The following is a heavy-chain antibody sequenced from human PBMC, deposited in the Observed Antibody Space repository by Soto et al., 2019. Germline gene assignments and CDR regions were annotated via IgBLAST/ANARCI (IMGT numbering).Heavy chain of an antibody. J-gene: IGHJ6*03. V-gene: IGHV3-9*01. CDR1: GFTFDNYA. CDR2: ISWNSGNR. Sequence: EVQLVESGGGLVQPGRSLRLSCTAAGFTFDNYAMHWVRQAPGKGLEWVSGISWNSGNRGYADSVKGRFTISRDNAKNSPYLQMNSPRAEYTALYYCAKDGVEVVPVALTDYYYYHIDVWGKGTTVTVSS. CDR3: AKDGVEVVPVALTDYYYYHIDV. D-gene: IGHD2-2*01.